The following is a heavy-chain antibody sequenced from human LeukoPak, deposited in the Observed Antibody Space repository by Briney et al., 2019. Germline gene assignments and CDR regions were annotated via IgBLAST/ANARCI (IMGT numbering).Heavy chain of an antibody. V-gene: IGHV1-69*06. Sequence: ASVKVSCKPSGGTFNKYAFNWVRQAPGQGLEWMGEINPTFGTTTYAQKFQARVTITADRSTSTVFMELSSLSAEDTAVYYCAGRSGWYIGYYWGQGTLVTVSS. D-gene: IGHD6-19*01. CDR1: GGTFNKYA. CDR2: INPTFGTT. CDR3: AGRSGWYIGYY. J-gene: IGHJ4*02.